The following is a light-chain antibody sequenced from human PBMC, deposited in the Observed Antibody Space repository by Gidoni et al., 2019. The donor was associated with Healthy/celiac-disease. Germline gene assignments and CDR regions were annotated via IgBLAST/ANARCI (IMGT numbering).Light chain of an antibody. V-gene: IGKV1-9*01. Sequence: DIQLTQSPSFLSASVGDRVTITCRASQGISSYLAWYQQKPGKAPKLLIYAASTLQSGVPSRFSGSGSGADFTLTSSSLQPEDFATYYCQQLNSYKFTFGPGTKVDIK. CDR1: QGISSY. CDR2: AAS. CDR3: QQLNSYKFT. J-gene: IGKJ3*01.